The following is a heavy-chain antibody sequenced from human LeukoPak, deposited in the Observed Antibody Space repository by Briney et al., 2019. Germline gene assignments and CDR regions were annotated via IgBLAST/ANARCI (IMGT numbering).Heavy chain of an antibody. V-gene: IGHV3-53*01. CDR2: IYSGGST. D-gene: IGHD3-22*01. Sequence: GGSLRLSCAASGFTFSSYAMSWVRQAPGKGLEWVSVIYSGGSTYYADSVKGRFTISRDNSKNTLYLQMNSLRAEDTAVYYCARDPVGYYYDSSGYSDYWGQGTLVTVSS. CDR1: GFTFSSYA. CDR3: ARDPVGYYYDSSGYSDY. J-gene: IGHJ4*02.